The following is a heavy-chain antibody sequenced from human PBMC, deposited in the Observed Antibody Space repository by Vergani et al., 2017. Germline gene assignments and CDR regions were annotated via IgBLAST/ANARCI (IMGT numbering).Heavy chain of an antibody. J-gene: IGHJ4*02. CDR2: INPNSGNT. Sequence: QVQLVQSGSEVKKPGASVKVSCRASGYTFTNYALNWVRQAPGQGLEWMGWINPNSGNTGYAQKFQGRVTITRNTSISTAYMELSSLRSEDTAVYYCARCFSTSCFDYWGQGTLVTVSS. D-gene: IGHD2-2*01. CDR3: ARCFSTSCFDY. V-gene: IGHV1-8*03. CDR1: GYTFTNYA.